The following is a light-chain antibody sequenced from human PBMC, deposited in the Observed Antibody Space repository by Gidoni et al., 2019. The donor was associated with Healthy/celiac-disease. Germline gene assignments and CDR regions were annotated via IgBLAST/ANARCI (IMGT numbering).Light chain of an antibody. CDR1: QRISSY. CDR3: QQSYSTPQLT. CDR2: AAS. J-gene: IGKJ4*01. V-gene: IGKV1-39*01. Sequence: DIQMTQSPSSLSASVGDRVTITCRASQRISSYLNWYQQKPGKAPKLLIYAASSLQSGVPSRFSGSGSGTDFTLTISSLQPEDVATYYCQQSYSTPQLTFGGGTKVEIK.